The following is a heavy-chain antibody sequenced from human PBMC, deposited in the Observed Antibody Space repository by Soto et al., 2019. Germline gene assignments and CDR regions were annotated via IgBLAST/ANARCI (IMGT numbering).Heavy chain of an antibody. J-gene: IGHJ6*03. D-gene: IGHD1-1*01. V-gene: IGHV3-9*01. CDR3: AKDPSYNWNGYYYMDV. CDR1: GFTFDDYA. Sequence: GGSLRLSCAASGFTFDDYAMHWVRQAPGKGLEWVSGISWNSGSIGYADSVKGRFTISRDNAKNSLYLQMNSLRAEDTALYYCAKDPSYNWNGYYYMDVWGKGTTVTVSS. CDR2: ISWNSGSI.